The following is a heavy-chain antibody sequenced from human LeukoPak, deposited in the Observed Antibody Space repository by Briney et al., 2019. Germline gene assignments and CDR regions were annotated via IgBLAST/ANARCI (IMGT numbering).Heavy chain of an antibody. J-gene: IGHJ4*02. V-gene: IGHV3-74*01. CDR1: GFTFSSYW. Sequence: GGSLRLSCAASGFTFSSYWMHWVRQAPGKGLVWVSRINTDGSSTSYADSVKGRFTISRDNAKNTLYLQMNSLRAEDTAVYYCARGRLETIYYFDYWGQGTLVTVSS. CDR3: ARGRLETIYYFDY. D-gene: IGHD1-1*01. CDR2: INTDGSST.